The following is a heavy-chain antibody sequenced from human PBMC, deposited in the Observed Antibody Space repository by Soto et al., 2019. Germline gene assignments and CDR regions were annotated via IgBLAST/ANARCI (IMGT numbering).Heavy chain of an antibody. V-gene: IGHV1-69*06. CDR3: ATRGTPQLPFSEWSLDF. J-gene: IGHJ4*02. CDR1: GGTFSSFA. CDR2: IIPIFGKP. D-gene: IGHD3-3*01. Sequence: QVQLVQSGAEVKKPGSSVKVSCKASGGTFSSFAISWVRQAPGQGLEWMGGIIPIFGKPNYAPKFQDRVSITAAKSTSTAYMEVSSLRYEDTAVYYCATRGTPQLPFSEWSLDFWGQGTLITVSS.